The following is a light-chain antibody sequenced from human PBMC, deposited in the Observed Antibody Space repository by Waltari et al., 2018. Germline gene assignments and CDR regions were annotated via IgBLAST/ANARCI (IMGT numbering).Light chain of an antibody. V-gene: IGLV5-37*01. CDR3: MFWPSNVWV. J-gene: IGLJ3*02. CDR2: YTADSEK. CDR1: SDIQVHYFH. Sequence: QPVLTQPPSSTASPGASARLTCTLPSDIQVHYFHIYWYQQHPGSPPRFPLYYTADSEKTQGSGVASRFSGSKDASANAGILLISGLQSEDEADYYCMFWPSNVWVFGVGTKLTVL.